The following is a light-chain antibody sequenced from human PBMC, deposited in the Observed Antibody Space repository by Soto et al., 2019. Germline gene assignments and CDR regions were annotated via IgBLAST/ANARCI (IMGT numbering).Light chain of an antibody. J-gene: IGKJ3*01. CDR2: GAS. CDR3: QQYNSWPPFT. V-gene: IGKV3-15*01. CDR1: QSVNNN. Sequence: EIVMTQSPATLSVSPGERATLSCRASQSVNNNLAWYQQKPGQAPRLLIYGASTRATGIPARFSGSGSGTEFTLTISSLQSEDFAVYYCQQYNSWPPFTFGPGTKVDIK.